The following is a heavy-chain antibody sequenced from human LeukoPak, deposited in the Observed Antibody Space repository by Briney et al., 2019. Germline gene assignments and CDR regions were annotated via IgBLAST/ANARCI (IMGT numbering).Heavy chain of an antibody. D-gene: IGHD3-22*01. V-gene: IGHV1-2*02. J-gene: IGHJ1*01. CDR2: INPNSGGT. Sequence: ASMKVSCKASGYTFTGYYMHWVRQALGQRLEWMGWINPNSGGTNYAQTFQGRVTMTRDTSISTAYMELSRLRSDDTAVYYCARTYYDSSGYWPNPAEYFQHWGQGTLVTVSS. CDR1: GYTFTGYY. CDR3: ARTYYDSSGYWPNPAEYFQH.